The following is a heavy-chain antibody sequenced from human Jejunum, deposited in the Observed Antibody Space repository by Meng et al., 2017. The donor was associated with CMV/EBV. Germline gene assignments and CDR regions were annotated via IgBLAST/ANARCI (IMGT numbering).Heavy chain of an antibody. Sequence: FTFNNYWMSWVRQAPGKGLEWVANIKQDGSEKYYVDSVKGRFTISRDNAKNSLYLQMNSLRAEDTAFYYCARWDDFWSAPKYAFDIWGQGTMVTVSS. CDR2: IKQDGSEK. CDR1: FTFNNYW. CDR3: ARWDDFWSAPKYAFDI. J-gene: IGHJ3*02. V-gene: IGHV3-7*01. D-gene: IGHD3-3*01.